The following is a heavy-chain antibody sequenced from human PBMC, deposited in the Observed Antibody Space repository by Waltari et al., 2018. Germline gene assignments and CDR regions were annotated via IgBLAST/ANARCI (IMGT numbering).Heavy chain of an antibody. CDR1: GFTFRNYE. J-gene: IGHJ4*01. Sequence: EVQLVESGGGLVQPGGSLRLLCAASGFTFRNYEMNWVRQAPGKGLEWVSYIRSGESTILYADSVKGRFTISRENAKNSVYLEMNSLRADDTAIYYCARGEGGANEYWGQGTLVTVSS. V-gene: IGHV3-48*03. D-gene: IGHD1-26*01. CDR3: ARGEGGANEY. CDR2: IRSGESTI.